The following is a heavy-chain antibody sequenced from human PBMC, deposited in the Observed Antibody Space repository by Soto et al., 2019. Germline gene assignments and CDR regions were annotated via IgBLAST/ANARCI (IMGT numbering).Heavy chain of an antibody. V-gene: IGHV4-39*01. Sequence: QPPGKGLEWIGSIYYSGSTYYNPSLKSRVTISVDTSKHQFSLKLLSVTAADTAVYYFFFQAEDGIRDVRSVSAFLLNRSSDL. CDR2: IYYSGST. J-gene: IGHJ2*01. D-gene: IGHD3-10*02. CDR3: FFQAEDGIRDVRSVSAFLLNRSSDL.